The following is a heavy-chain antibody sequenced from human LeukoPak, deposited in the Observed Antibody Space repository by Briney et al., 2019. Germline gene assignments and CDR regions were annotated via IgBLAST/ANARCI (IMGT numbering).Heavy chain of an antibody. CDR3: ARAEGLGYCSSTSCYLFDY. CDR1: GYTFIRYY. D-gene: IGHD2-2*01. J-gene: IGHJ4*02. V-gene: IGHV1-46*01. CDR2: INPSGGST. Sequence: ASVKVSCKASGYTFIRYYMRWVRQAPGQGLEWMGIINPSGGSTSYAQKFQGRVTMTRDTSTSTVYMELSSLRSEDTAVYYCARAEGLGYCSSTSCYLFDYWGQGTLVTVSS.